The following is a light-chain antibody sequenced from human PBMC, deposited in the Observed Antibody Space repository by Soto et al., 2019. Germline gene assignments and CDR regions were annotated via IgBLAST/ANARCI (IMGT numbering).Light chain of an antibody. CDR3: QQYNNRWT. Sequence: EIVMTQSPATLSVTTGESVTLSCRASQSVSSKLAWYQQKPGQAPRLLIYGASTRATGIPARFSGSGSGTEFTLTISSLLSEDFAVYYCQQYNNRWTFGQGTKVEIK. CDR2: GAS. V-gene: IGKV3-15*01. CDR1: QSVSSK. J-gene: IGKJ1*01.